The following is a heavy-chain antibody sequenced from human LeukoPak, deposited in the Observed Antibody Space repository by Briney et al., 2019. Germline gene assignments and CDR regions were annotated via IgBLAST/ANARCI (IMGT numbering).Heavy chain of an antibody. Sequence: SETLSLTCTVSGGSISSSSYYWGWIRQPPGKGLEWIGSIYYSGSTYYNPSLKSRVTISVDTSKNQFSLKLSSVTAADTAVYYCARLTIFGVAQIGPWGQGTLVTVSS. V-gene: IGHV4-39*01. J-gene: IGHJ5*02. D-gene: IGHD3-3*01. CDR3: ARLTIFGVAQIGP. CDR1: GGSISSSSYY. CDR2: IYYSGST.